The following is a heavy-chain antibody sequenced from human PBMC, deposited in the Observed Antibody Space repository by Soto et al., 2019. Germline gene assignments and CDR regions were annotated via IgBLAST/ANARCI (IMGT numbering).Heavy chain of an antibody. CDR1: GFTFSSYA. CDR3: ARDRGIAVADPHRRYYYGMDV. V-gene: IGHV3-30-3*01. J-gene: IGHJ6*02. D-gene: IGHD6-19*01. CDR2: ISYDGSNK. Sequence: GGSLRLSCAASGFTFSSYAMHWVRQAPGKGLEWVAVISYDGSNKYYADSVKGRFTISRDNSKNTLYLQMNSLRAEDTAVYYCARDRGIAVADPHRRYYYGMDVWGQGTTVTVSS.